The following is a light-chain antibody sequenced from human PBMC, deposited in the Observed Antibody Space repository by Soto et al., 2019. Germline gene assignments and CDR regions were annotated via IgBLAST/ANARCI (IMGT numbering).Light chain of an antibody. CDR1: SSDIGSYNF. J-gene: IGLJ1*01. V-gene: IGLV2-14*01. CDR2: EVS. CDR3: SSYTSRNTDV. Sequence: QSVLTQPASVSGSPGQSITISCTGTSSDIGSYNFVSWYRHHPGKAPKLMIFEVSNRPLGVSNRFSGSKSGNTASLTISGLRAEDEADYYCSSYTSRNTDVFGTGTKVTV.